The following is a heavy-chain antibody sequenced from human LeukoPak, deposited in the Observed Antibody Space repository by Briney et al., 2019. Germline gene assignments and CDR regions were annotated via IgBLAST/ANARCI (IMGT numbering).Heavy chain of an antibody. Sequence: GASVKVSCKASGYTFTSYGISWVRQAPGQGLEWMGWISAYNGNTNYAQKLQGRVTMTTDTSTSTAYMELRSLRSDDTAVYYCARDRQPTAVTGNDAFDIWGQGTMVTVSS. CDR2: ISAYNGNT. V-gene: IGHV1-18*01. CDR3: ARDRQPTAVTGNDAFDI. J-gene: IGHJ3*02. D-gene: IGHD4-23*01. CDR1: GYTFTSYG.